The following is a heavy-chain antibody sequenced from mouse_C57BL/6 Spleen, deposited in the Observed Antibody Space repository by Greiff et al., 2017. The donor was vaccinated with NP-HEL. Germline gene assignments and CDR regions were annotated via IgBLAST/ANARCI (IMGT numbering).Heavy chain of an antibody. CDR2: INPNNGGT. CDR1: GYTFTDYY. Sequence: EVQLQQSGPELVKPGASVKISCKASGYTFTDYYMNWVKQSHGKSLEWIGDINPNNGGTSYNQKFKGKATLTVDKSSSTAYMELRSLTSEDSAVYYCAREGYGSTLYYAMDYWGQGTSVTVSS. J-gene: IGHJ4*01. V-gene: IGHV1-26*01. CDR3: AREGYGSTLYYAMDY. D-gene: IGHD1-1*01.